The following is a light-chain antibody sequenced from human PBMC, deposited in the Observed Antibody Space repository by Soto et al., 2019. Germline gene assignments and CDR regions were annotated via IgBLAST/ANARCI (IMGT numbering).Light chain of an antibody. CDR3: QQFNSYART. V-gene: IGKV1-5*01. CDR2: DAS. CDR1: QSISIW. Sequence: DIQMTQSPSTLSASVGDRVTITCRASQSISIWLAWYQQKPGKAPKILIYDASSLESGVPLRFSGSGSGTDFKLTISSLQPDDFATYYCQQFNSYARTFGQGTKVEIK. J-gene: IGKJ1*01.